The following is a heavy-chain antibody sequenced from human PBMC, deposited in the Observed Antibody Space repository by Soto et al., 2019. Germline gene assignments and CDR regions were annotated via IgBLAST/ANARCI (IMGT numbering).Heavy chain of an antibody. Sequence: PGGSLRLSCAASGFTFSSYGMHWVRQAPGKGLEWVAVISYDGSNKYYADSVKGRFTISRDNSKNTLYLQMNSLRAEDTAVYYCAKQEGATTYFIYYYYGMDVWGQGTTVTV. J-gene: IGHJ6*02. CDR1: GFTFSSYG. CDR3: AKQEGATTYFIYYYYGMDV. V-gene: IGHV3-30*18. D-gene: IGHD1-26*01. CDR2: ISYDGSNK.